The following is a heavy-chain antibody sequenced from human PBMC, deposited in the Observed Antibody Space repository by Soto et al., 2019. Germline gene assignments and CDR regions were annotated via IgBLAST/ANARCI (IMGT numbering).Heavy chain of an antibody. CDR2: ISDGDGAT. CDR3: AKGRTFFDF. V-gene: IGHV3-23*01. J-gene: IGHJ4*02. Sequence: EVHLLESGGGLVQPGGSLRLSCAASGFAFSDYAMTWVRQAPGKGLEWVSDISDGDGATHYADSVKGRFTISRDDSKNTLYLQMDSLRVGDAAVYYCAKGRTFFDFWGQGTLVTVSS. CDR1: GFAFSDYA. D-gene: IGHD3-16*01.